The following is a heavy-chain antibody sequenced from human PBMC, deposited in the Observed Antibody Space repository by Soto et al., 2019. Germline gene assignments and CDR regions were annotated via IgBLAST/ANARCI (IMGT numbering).Heavy chain of an antibody. J-gene: IGHJ4*02. D-gene: IGHD6-19*01. Sequence: EVQLLESGGGLVQPGGSLRLSCAASGFGFSSYALSWVRQAPGKGLEWVSVISGSGGSTYYADSVKGRFTISRDNSKNTLYLQMNSLRAEDTAVYYCAKDATRLYSSGWYPVDYWGQGTLVTVSS. V-gene: IGHV3-23*01. CDR2: ISGSGGST. CDR1: GFGFSSYA. CDR3: AKDATRLYSSGWYPVDY.